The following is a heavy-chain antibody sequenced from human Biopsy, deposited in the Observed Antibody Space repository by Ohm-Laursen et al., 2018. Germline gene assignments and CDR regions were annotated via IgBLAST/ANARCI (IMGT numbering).Heavy chain of an antibody. V-gene: IGHV4-34*08. J-gene: IGHJ4*02. D-gene: IGHD2-15*01. CDR3: GNEVHGRDY. CDR1: GKTFSDYH. Sequence: TLSLTCAVFGKTFSDYHWSWIRQPPGKGLEWIGQINQAGTTNYNPSLKSRVSISADASKYEFSLRLTSGTAADTAVYLCGNEVHGRDYWGLGAQVTVSS. CDR2: INQAGTT.